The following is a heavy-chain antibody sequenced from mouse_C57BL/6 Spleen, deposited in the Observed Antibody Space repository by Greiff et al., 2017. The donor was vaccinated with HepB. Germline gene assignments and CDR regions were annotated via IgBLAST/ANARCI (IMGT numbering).Heavy chain of an antibody. V-gene: IGHV1-9*01. Sequence: QVQLQQSGAELMKPGASVKLSCKATGYTFTGYWIEWVKQRPGHGLEWIGEILPGSGSTNYNEKFNGKATFTADTSSNTAYMPLSSLTTEDSAIYNCGGHYGSSYDAMDYWGQGTSVTVSS. CDR1: GYTFTGYW. D-gene: IGHD1-1*01. J-gene: IGHJ4*01. CDR3: GGHYGSSYDAMDY. CDR2: ILPGSGST.